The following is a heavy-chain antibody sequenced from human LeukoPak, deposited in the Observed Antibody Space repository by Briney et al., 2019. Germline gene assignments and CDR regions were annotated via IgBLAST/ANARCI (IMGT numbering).Heavy chain of an antibody. CDR3: ARDAGYSSSWYLDY. J-gene: IGHJ4*02. CDR2: ISYDGSNK. D-gene: IGHD6-13*01. CDR1: GFTFSSYP. V-gene: IGHV3-30*04. Sequence: GESLRLSCAASGFTFSSYPMHWVRQAPGKGLEWVAVISYDGSNKYYADSVKGRFTISRDNSKNTLYLQMNSLRAEDTAVYYCARDAGYSSSWYLDYWGQGTLVTVSS.